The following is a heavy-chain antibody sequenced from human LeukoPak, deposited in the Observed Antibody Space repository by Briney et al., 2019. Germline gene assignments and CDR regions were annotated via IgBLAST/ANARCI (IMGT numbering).Heavy chain of an antibody. J-gene: IGHJ3*02. V-gene: IGHV4-59*01. CDR3: ARGVNTFDI. CDR2: IYYSGST. D-gene: IGHD2-21*01. Sequence: SETLSLTCTVSGGSISSYYWSWIRQPPGKGLEWIGYIYYSGSTNYNPSLKSRVTISVDTSKNQFSLKLSFVIAADTAVYYCARGVNTFDIWGQGTMVTVSS. CDR1: GGSISSYY.